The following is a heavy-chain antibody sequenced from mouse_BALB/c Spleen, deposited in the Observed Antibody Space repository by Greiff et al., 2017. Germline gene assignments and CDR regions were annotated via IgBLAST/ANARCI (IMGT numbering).Heavy chain of an antibody. J-gene: IGHJ4*01. CDR2: INPSNGGT. D-gene: IGHD2-4*01. CDR3: TRRGYYDYDDAMDY. V-gene: IGHV1S81*02. CDR1: GYTFTSYY. Sequence: QVQLQQSGAELVKPGASVKLSCKASGYTFTSYYMYWVKQRPGQGLEWIGEINPSNGGTNFNEKFQSKATLTVDKSSSTEYMQLSSLPSEDSAVYYCTRRGYYDYDDAMDYWGQGTSGSVSS.